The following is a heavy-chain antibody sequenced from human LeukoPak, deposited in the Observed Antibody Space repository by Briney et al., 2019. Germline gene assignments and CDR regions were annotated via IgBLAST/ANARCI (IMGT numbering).Heavy chain of an antibody. V-gene: IGHV1-18*01. CDR3: ARVPDPNYYDSSGYQNWFDP. CDR2: ISAYNGNT. J-gene: IGHJ5*02. Sequence: GASVKVSCKASGYTFTSYGISWVRQAPGQGLEWMGWISAYNGNTNYAQKLQGRGTMTTDTSTSTAYMELRSLRSDDTAVYYCARVPDPNYYDSSGYQNWFDPWGQGTLVTVSS. CDR1: GYTFTSYG. D-gene: IGHD3-22*01.